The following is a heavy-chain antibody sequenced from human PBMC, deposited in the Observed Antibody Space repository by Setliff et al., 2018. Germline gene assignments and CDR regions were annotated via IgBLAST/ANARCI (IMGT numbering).Heavy chain of an antibody. Sequence: PSETLSLTCTVSGASITSGNYYWSWVRQSPGKGLEWIGFVHFGGNTNYQPSLKSRVTISVDTSKNQFSLKLSSVTAADTAVYYCARFYGDYQFDYWGQGTLVTVSS. CDR2: VHFGGNT. CDR1: GASITSGNYY. V-gene: IGHV4-61*01. J-gene: IGHJ4*02. D-gene: IGHD4-17*01. CDR3: ARFYGDYQFDY.